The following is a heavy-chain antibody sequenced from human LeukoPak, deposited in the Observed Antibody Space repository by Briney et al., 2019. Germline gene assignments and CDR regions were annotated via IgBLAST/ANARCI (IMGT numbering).Heavy chain of an antibody. CDR3: ARDLGYCSGGSCSLSLDV. V-gene: IGHV4-59*01. CDR2: IYYSGST. D-gene: IGHD2-15*01. CDR1: GGSISSYY. Sequence: SETLSLTCTVSGGSISSYYWSWIRQPPGKGLEWIGYIYYSGSTNYNPSLKSRVTISVDTSKNQFSPKLSSVTAADTAVYYCARDLGYCSGGSCSLSLDVWGKGTTVTVSS. J-gene: IGHJ6*04.